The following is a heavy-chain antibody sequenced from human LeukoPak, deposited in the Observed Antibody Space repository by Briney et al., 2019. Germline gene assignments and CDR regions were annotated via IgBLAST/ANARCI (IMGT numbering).Heavy chain of an antibody. CDR1: GYTFTSYG. V-gene: IGHV1-8*02. CDR3: ARVGLRSSSWYGY. CDR2: MNPNSGNT. D-gene: IGHD6-13*01. Sequence: ASVKVSCKASGYTFTSYGINWVRQATGQGLEWMGWMNPNSGNTGYAQKFQGRVTMTRNTSISTAYMELSSLRSEGTAVYYCARVGLRSSSWYGYWGQGTLVTVSS. J-gene: IGHJ4*02.